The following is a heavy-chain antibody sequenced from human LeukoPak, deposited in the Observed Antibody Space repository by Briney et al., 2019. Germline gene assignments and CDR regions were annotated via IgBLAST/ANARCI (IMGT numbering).Heavy chain of an antibody. V-gene: IGHV1-46*01. J-gene: IGHJ4*02. CDR3: ARDSENGDHDY. D-gene: IGHD4-17*01. CDR1: GYTFTSYY. Sequence: GASVTVSRKASGYTFTSYYMHWVRQAPEQGLEWMGIINPSGGSTSYAQKFQGRVTMTRDTSTSTVYMELSSLRSEDTAVYYCARDSENGDHDYWGQGTLVTVSS. CDR2: INPSGGST.